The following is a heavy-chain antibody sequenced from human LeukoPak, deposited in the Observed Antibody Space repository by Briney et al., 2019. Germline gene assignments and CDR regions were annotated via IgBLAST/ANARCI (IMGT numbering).Heavy chain of an antibody. V-gene: IGHV3-23*01. CDR2: ISGSGGST. CDR1: GFTFSSYA. J-gene: IGHJ4*02. D-gene: IGHD4-17*01. Sequence: PGGSLRLSCAASGFTFSSYAMSWVRQAPGKGLEWVSAISGSGGSTYYADSVKGRFTISRDNSKNTLYLQMNSLRAEDTAVYYCARALSYGDYCDYWGQGTLVTVSS. CDR3: ARALSYGDYCDY.